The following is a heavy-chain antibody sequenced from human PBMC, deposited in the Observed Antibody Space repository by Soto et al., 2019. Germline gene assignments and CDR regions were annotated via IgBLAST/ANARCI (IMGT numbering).Heavy chain of an antibody. D-gene: IGHD2-8*01. J-gene: IGHJ4*02. Sequence: RASVKVSCKASGYTFTSYAMHWVRQAPGQRLEWMGWINAGNGNTKYSQKFQGRVTITRDTSASTAYMELSSLRSEDTAVYYCARGCTNGVCFTIDYWGQGTLVTVSA. CDR2: INAGNGNT. CDR3: ARGCTNGVCFTIDY. V-gene: IGHV1-3*01. CDR1: GYTFTSYA.